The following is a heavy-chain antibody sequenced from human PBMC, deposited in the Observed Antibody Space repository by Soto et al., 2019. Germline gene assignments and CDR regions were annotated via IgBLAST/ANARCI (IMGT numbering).Heavy chain of an antibody. J-gene: IGHJ4*02. Sequence: ASVKVSCKASGFTFTSSAVQWVRQARGQRLEWIGWINASSGSTNYAQKFQERVTMTRDTSISTAYMELSRLRSDDTAVYYCARGFMITFGGVIVPTLFDYWGQGTLVTVSS. CDR2: INASSGST. D-gene: IGHD3-16*02. CDR3: ARGFMITFGGVIVPTLFDY. V-gene: IGHV1-58*01. CDR1: GFTFTSSA.